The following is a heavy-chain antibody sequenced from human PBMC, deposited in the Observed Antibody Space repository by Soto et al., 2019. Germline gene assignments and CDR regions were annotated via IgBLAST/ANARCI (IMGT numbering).Heavy chain of an antibody. CDR2: TFVTGAT. V-gene: IGHV4-61*01. J-gene: IGHJ6*02. Sequence: QVQLQESGPGLVKPSETLSLIGFVSGEAVGSGQSHWNRIRHAPGKGLEWIGHTFVTGATKYSASLQCRVTMSVEPSKSQISLNLTYETAAVLTTYFHARGRAVSAGSYLGRRMEDWGQGPTVTVTS. CDR3: ARGRAVSAGSYLGRRMED. CDR1: GEAVGSGQSH. D-gene: IGHD3-10*01.